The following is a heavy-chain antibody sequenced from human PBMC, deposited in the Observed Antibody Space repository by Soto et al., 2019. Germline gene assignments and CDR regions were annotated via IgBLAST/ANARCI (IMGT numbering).Heavy chain of an antibody. D-gene: IGHD6-13*01. Sequence: AGSLRLSYSASGFTFRISGVSRVRQAPGMGLEWVSAISGSGGSTYYADSVKGRFTISRDNSKNTLYLQMNSLRAEDTAVYYCARRGPGTYFDYWGQGTLVTVS. J-gene: IGHJ4*02. CDR1: GFTFRISG. V-gene: IGHV3-23*01. CDR3: ARRGPGTYFDY. CDR2: ISGSGGST.